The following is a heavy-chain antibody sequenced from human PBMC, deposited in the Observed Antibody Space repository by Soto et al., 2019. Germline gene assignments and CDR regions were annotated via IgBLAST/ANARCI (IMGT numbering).Heavy chain of an antibody. CDR1: GFTLSSYW. J-gene: IGHJ3*02. V-gene: IGHV3-7*01. D-gene: IGHD1-26*01. CDR3: ARDRGYSTFDM. Sequence: GWSLRLSCGASGFTLSSYWMSLVRQAPGKGLEWVANMKEDGTEKNYVDSVKGRFTISRDNAKNSLYLQMNSLRAEDTAVYYCARDRGYSTFDMWGEGTMVPVS. CDR2: MKEDGTEK.